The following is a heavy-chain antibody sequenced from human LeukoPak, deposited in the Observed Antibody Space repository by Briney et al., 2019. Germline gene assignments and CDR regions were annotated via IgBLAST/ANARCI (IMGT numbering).Heavy chain of an antibody. CDR3: AKDFGGDRLLWLGELPFPPDY. D-gene: IGHD3-10*01. J-gene: IGHJ4*02. CDR2: ISGSGGST. V-gene: IGHV3-23*01. Sequence: GGSLRLSCAASGFTFSSYAMSWVRQAPGNGLEWVSAISGSGGSTYYADSVKGRFTISIDNCKNTVDVKMNSRRAKDTAVYYCAKDFGGDRLLWLGELPFPPDYWGQGALVTVSS. CDR1: GFTFSSYA.